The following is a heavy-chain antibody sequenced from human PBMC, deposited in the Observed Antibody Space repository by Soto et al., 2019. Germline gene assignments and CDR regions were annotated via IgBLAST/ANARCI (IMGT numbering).Heavy chain of an antibody. CDR1: GDTFSRYA. CDR3: ARDPLSSFAIDV. D-gene: IGHD3-10*01. V-gene: IGHV1-69*13. J-gene: IGHJ6*02. Sequence: SVKVSCKASGDTFSRYAITLLRQAPGRRREVMRKNIPTCGRTNYAQTFQGRLTISADDSTSTAYMELSSLVSEDTAVYFCARDPLSSFAIDVWGQGTTVTVSS. CDR2: NIPTCGRT.